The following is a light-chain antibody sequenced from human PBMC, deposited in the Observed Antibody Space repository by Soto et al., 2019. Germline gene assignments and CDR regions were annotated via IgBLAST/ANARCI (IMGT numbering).Light chain of an antibody. V-gene: IGKV1-39*01. CDR3: QQSSSIPWT. CDR1: QSISIY. J-gene: IGKJ1*01. CDR2: SAS. Sequence: EIQMTQSPSSLSASVGDRVTIACRASQSISIYLNWYQQKPGKAPQLLIYSASSLQSGVPSRFSGSGSGTDFTLTISSLQPEDFATYYCQQSSSIPWTFGQGTKVEIK.